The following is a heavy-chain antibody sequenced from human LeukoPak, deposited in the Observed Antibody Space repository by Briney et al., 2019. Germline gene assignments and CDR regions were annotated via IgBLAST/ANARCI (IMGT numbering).Heavy chain of an antibody. D-gene: IGHD1-26*01. Sequence: SETLSLTCSVSGHSISSGYYWGWIRQPPGKGLEWIGNIYHDGNTYYNPSLKSRVTISVDTSKNQFSLRLSSVTAADTAVYYCARFFRTVWEPPYYWGPGTLVTVSS. J-gene: IGHJ4*02. CDR3: ARFFRTVWEPPYY. CDR2: IYHDGNT. CDR1: GHSISSGYY. V-gene: IGHV4-38-2*02.